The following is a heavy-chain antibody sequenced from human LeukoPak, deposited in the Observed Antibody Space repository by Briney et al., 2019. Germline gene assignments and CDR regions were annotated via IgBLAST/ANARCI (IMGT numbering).Heavy chain of an antibody. D-gene: IGHD2-2*01. CDR1: GLRFSRYA. V-gene: IGHV3-23*01. CDR3: VGPEIPAAIDYFHY. CDR2: ISGSSNRT. Sequence: PGGSLRLSCAASGLRFSRYALTWVRQAPGKGLEWVSGISGSSNRTYNADSVKGRFTISRDNSKNTLYLQMNSLRAEDTAVYYCVGPEIPAAIDYFHYWGQGTLVTVSS. J-gene: IGHJ4*02.